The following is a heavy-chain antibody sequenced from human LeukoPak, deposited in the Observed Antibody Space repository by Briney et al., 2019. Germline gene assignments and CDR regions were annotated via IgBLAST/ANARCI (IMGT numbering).Heavy chain of an antibody. Sequence: SVKVSCKASGGTFSSYAISWVRQAPGQGLAWMGRIIPILGIANYAQKFQGRVTITADKSTSTAYMELSSLRSEDTAVYYCARDNTDVDTAPFDYWGQGTLVTVSS. CDR3: ARDNTDVDTAPFDY. D-gene: IGHD5-18*01. CDR2: IIPILGIA. J-gene: IGHJ4*02. V-gene: IGHV1-69*04. CDR1: GGTFSSYA.